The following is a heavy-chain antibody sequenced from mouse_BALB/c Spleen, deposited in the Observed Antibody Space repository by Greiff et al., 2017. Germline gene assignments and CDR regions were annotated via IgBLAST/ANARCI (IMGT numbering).Heavy chain of an antibody. D-gene: IGHD1-2*01. Sequence: DVKLVESGGGLVQPGGSLKLSCAASGFTFSSYGMSWVRQTPDKRLELVATINSNGGSTYYPDSVKGRFTISRDNAKNTLYLQMSSLKSEDTAMYYCARLRPGAMDYWGQGTSVTVSS. CDR2: INSNGGST. CDR1: GFTFSSYG. J-gene: IGHJ4*01. CDR3: ARLRPGAMDY. V-gene: IGHV5-6-3*01.